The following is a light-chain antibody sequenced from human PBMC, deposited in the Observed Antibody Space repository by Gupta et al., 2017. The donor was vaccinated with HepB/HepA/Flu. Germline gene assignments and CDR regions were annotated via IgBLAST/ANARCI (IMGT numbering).Light chain of an antibody. CDR3: ATWDDSLSGYG. J-gene: IGLJ1*01. CDR1: SSNIGSNY. V-gene: IGLV1-47*01. CDR2: RNN. Sequence: QSVLTQPPSASGTPGQRVTISCSGSSSNIGSNYVYWYQQLPGTAPKLLIYRNNQRPSGVPDRFSGSKSGTSASLAISGLRSEDEADDYCATWDDSLSGYGCGTGTKVTVL.